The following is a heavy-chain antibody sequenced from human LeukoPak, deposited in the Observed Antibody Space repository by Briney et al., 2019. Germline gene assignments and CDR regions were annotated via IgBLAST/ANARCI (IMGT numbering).Heavy chain of an antibody. J-gene: IGHJ4*02. V-gene: IGHV3-74*01. CDR3: ARDSYNNVDF. D-gene: IGHD1-14*01. CDR2: ISTEGSNT. CDR1: GFTFTSYW. Sequence: GGSLRLSCAASGFTFTSYWMHWVRQAPGKGLVWVSRISTEGSNTIYADAVKGRFTVSRDNAKNTLYLQMNSLRDEGTAVYYCARDSYNNVDFWGQGTLVTVSS.